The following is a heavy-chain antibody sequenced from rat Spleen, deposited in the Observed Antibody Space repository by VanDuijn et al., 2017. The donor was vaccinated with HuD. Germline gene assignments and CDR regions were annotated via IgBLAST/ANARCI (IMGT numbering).Heavy chain of an antibody. J-gene: IGHJ4*01. V-gene: IGHV5-25*01. D-gene: IGHD1-12*03. CDR3: ARVDAYYRTMDA. CDR2: ISPSGSIT. CDR1: GFTFSSYD. Sequence: EVQLVESGGGLVQPGRSLKLSCSASGFTFSSYDMAWVRQAPTKGLEWVASISPSGSITYYRDSVKGRFTVSRDNAKSTLYLQMDSLRSEDTATYYCARVDAYYRTMDAWGQGASVTVSS.